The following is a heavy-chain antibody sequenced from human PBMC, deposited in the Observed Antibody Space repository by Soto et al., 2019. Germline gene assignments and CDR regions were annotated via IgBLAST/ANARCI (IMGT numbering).Heavy chain of an antibody. CDR2: INWNGGST. CDR3: ARGSYAAAPGTSYYYYMDV. J-gene: IGHJ6*03. Sequence: GGSLRLSCAASGFTFDDYGMSWVRQAPGKGLEWVSGINWNGGSTGYADSVKGRFTISRDNAKNSLYLQMNSLRAEDTALYHCARGSYAAAPGTSYYYYMDVWGKGTTVTVSS. V-gene: IGHV3-20*01. D-gene: IGHD3-16*01. CDR1: GFTFDDYG.